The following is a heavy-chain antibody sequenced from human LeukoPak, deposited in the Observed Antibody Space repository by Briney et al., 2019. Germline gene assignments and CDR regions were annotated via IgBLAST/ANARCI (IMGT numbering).Heavy chain of an antibody. CDR2: MNPNSGNT. Sequence: ASVKVSCKASGYTFTSYDINWVRQATGQGLEWMGWMNPNSGNTGYAQKLQGRVTMTTDTSTSTAYMELRSLRSDDTAVYCCARGVHGEDFDYWGQGTLVTVSS. J-gene: IGHJ4*02. CDR3: ARGVHGEDFDY. V-gene: IGHV1-8*01. CDR1: GYTFTSYD.